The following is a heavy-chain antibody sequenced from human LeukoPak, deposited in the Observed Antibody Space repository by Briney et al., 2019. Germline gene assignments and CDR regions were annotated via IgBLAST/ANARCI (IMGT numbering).Heavy chain of an antibody. CDR2: VYTSGST. V-gene: IGHV4-61*08. CDR3: AKSYFDYSTYYSYYFNL. J-gene: IGHJ4*02. CDR1: GGSISSGGYY. Sequence: SETLSLTCTVSGGSISSGGYYWSWIRQPPGRGLEWIGYVYTSGSTNYNPSLKSRVTISVDTSKSQFALKLSSVTAADTAVYYCAKSYFDYSTYYSYYFNLWGQGALVTVSS. D-gene: IGHD4-11*01.